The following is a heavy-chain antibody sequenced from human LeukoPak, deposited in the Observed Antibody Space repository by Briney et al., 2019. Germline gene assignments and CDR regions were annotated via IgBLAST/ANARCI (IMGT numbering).Heavy chain of an antibody. D-gene: IGHD4-11*01. J-gene: IGHJ3*02. CDR1: GYTFTDYY. CDR2: INPNSGGT. CDR3: ARETVKVTTYAFDI. Sequence: ASVKVSCKASGYTFTDYYMHWVRQAPGQGLEWMGWINPNSGGTNYAQKFQGWVTMTRDTSISTAYMELSRLRSDDTAVYYCARETVKVTTYAFDIWGQGTVVTVSS. V-gene: IGHV1-2*04.